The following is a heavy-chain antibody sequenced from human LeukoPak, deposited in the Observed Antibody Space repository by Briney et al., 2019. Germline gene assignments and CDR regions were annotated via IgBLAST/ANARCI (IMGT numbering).Heavy chain of an antibody. J-gene: IGHJ4*02. V-gene: IGHV3-21*01. Sequence: PGGSLRLSCAASGFSFSNFGMNWVRQAPGKGLEWVSSISSSSSSIFYADSVKGRFTISRDNAKNSLYLQMNNLRAEDTAVYYCVRGKLVYYYDNSGYFDSWGQGTLVTVSS. CDR1: GFSFSNFG. CDR3: VRGKLVYYYDNSGYFDS. D-gene: IGHD3-22*01. CDR2: ISSSSSSI.